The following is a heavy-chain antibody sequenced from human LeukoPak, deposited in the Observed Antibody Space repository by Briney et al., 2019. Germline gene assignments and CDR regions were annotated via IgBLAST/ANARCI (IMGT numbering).Heavy chain of an antibody. J-gene: IGHJ4*02. Sequence: SETLSLTCTVSGVSISSYFWSWIRQPPGKGLEWVGYIYYSGSTNYNPSLKSRVTISLDTSKNQFSLKLSSVTAADTAVYYCARQKATKIPFDYWGQGTLVTVSS. CDR1: GVSISSYF. V-gene: IGHV4-59*08. CDR2: IYYSGST. D-gene: IGHD5-24*01. CDR3: ARQKATKIPFDY.